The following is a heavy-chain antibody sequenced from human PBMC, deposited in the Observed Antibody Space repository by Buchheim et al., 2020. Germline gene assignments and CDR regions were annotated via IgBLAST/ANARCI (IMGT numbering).Heavy chain of an antibody. CDR3: ARGGVVVYAMGFSDI. D-gene: IGHD2-8*02. J-gene: IGHJ3*02. V-gene: IGHV3-30-3*01. CDR1: GFTFSSYA. CDR2: ISYDGSNK. Sequence: QVQLVESGGGVVQPGRSLRLSCAASGFTFSSYAMHWVRQAPGKGLEWVAVISYDGSNKYYADSVKGRFTISRDNSKNTLYLQMNSLRAEDTAVYYCARGGVVVYAMGFSDIWGQGT.